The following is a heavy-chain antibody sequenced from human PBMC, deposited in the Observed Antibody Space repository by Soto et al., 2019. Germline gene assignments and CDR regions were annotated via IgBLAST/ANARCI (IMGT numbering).Heavy chain of an antibody. CDR3: AADPGGSGWYPGVYYYYGMDV. CDR2: IVVGSGNT. J-gene: IGHJ6*02. CDR1: GFTFTSSA. Sequence: SVKVSCKXSGFTFTSSAVQWVRQARGQRLEWIGWIVVGSGNTNYAQKFQERVTITRDMSTSTAYMELSSLRSEDTAVYYCAADPGGSGWYPGVYYYYGMDVWGQGTTVTVSS. D-gene: IGHD6-19*01. V-gene: IGHV1-58*01.